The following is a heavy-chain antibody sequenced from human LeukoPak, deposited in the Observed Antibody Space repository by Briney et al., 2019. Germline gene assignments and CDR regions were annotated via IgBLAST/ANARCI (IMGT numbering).Heavy chain of an antibody. CDR2: ISHDGSNK. Sequence: GGSLRLSCAASGFTFSNYAVHWVRQAPGKGLEWVAVISHDGSNKYYADPVKGRFTISRDNSMNTLFLQMNSLRAEDTAMYYCAASPKYSSSWYEYFEHWGQGALVTVSS. CDR3: AASPKYSSSWYEYFEH. V-gene: IGHV3-30*01. CDR1: GFTFSNYA. J-gene: IGHJ1*01. D-gene: IGHD6-13*01.